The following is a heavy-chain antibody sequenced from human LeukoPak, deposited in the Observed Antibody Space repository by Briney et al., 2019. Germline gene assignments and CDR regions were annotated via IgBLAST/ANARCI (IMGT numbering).Heavy chain of an antibody. Sequence: GGSLRLSCAASGFTFSSYTMNWVRQAPGKGLEWVSSISSDSNYIYYVDSVQGRFTISRDNAKNSLYLQMNSLRAEDTAVYYCARGRYCSGHNCYFDYWGQGTLVTVSS. CDR1: GFTFSSYT. V-gene: IGHV3-21*01. J-gene: IGHJ4*02. CDR3: ARGRYCSGHNCYFDY. CDR2: ISSDSNYI. D-gene: IGHD2-15*01.